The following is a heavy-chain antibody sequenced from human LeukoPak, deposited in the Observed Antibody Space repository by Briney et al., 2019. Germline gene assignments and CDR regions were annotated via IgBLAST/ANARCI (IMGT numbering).Heavy chain of an antibody. Sequence: KPGGSLRLSCAASGFTFSSYSMNWVRQAPGKGLEWVSSISSSSRYIYYADSVKGRFTISRDNAKNSLYLQMNSLRAEDTAVYYCAREVTTPSPGAFDIWGQGTMVTVSS. CDR2: ISSSSRYI. J-gene: IGHJ3*02. D-gene: IGHD4-17*01. V-gene: IGHV3-21*01. CDR1: GFTFSSYS. CDR3: AREVTTPSPGAFDI.